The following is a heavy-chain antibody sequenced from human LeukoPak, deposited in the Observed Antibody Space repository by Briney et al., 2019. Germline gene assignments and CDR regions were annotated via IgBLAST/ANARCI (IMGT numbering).Heavy chain of an antibody. CDR3: ARDRNYYDSSGQEGY. D-gene: IGHD3-22*01. CDR1: GFTFSSYG. CDR2: IWYDGSNK. Sequence: GGSLRLSCAASGFTFSSYGMPWVRQAPGKGLEWVAVIWYDGSNKYYADSVKGRFTISRDNSKNTLYLQMNSLRAEDTAVYYCARDRNYYDSSGQEGYWGQGTLVTVSS. J-gene: IGHJ4*02. V-gene: IGHV3-33*01.